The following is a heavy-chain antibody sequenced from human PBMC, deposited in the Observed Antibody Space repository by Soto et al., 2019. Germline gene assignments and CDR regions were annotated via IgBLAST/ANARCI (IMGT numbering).Heavy chain of an antibody. J-gene: IGHJ4*02. CDR3: ARGAGRITRYYFDY. CDR1: SGSISSSNW. CDR2: IYHSGST. Sequence: QVQLQESGPGLVKPSGTLSLTCAVSSGSISSSNWWSWVRQPPGKGLGWIGEIYHSGSTNYNPSLKSRVTISVDKYKNQFSLKLSSVTAADTAVYYCARGAGRITRYYFDYWGQGTLVTVSS. V-gene: IGHV4-4*02. D-gene: IGHD1-1*01.